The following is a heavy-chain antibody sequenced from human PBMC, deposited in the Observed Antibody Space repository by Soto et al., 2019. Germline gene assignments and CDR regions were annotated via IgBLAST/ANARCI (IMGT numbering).Heavy chain of an antibody. CDR3: ARRAYGDYFS. CDR2: IYYSGST. Sequence: PSETLSLTCTVSGGSISSSRYYWDWIRQPPGKGLEWIGSIYYSGSTYYNPSLKSRVTISVDTSKNQFSLKLSSVTAADTAVYYCARRAYGDYFSWGQGTLVTVSS. CDR1: GGSISSSRYY. V-gene: IGHV4-39*01. D-gene: IGHD4-17*01. J-gene: IGHJ5*02.